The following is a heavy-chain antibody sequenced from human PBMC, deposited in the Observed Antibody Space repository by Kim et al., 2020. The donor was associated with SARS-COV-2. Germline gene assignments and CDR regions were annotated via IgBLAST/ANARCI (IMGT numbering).Heavy chain of an antibody. J-gene: IGHJ4*02. D-gene: IGHD5-18*01. V-gene: IGHV3-11*03. Sequence: KDRLTISRDNAKNTLYLQMNSLRAEDAAVYYCARNLPGYSYGAITPTCDYWGQRTLVTVSS. CDR3: ARNLPGYSYGAITPTCDY.